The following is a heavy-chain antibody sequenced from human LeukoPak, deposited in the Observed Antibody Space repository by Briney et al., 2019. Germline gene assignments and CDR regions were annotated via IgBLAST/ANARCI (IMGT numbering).Heavy chain of an antibody. CDR1: GFTFSGSA. J-gene: IGHJ4*02. D-gene: IGHD4-17*01. Sequence: GGSLRLSCAASGFTFSGSAMHWVRQASGKGLEWVGRIRSKANSYATAYAASGKGRFTISRDDSKNTAYLQMNSLKTEDTAVYYCTVPMTTVTTIDYWGQGTLVTVSS. V-gene: IGHV3-73*01. CDR2: IRSKANSYAT. CDR3: TVPMTTVTTIDY.